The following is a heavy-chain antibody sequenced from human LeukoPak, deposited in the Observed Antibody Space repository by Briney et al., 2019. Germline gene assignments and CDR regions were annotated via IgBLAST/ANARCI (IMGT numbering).Heavy chain of an antibody. CDR1: GFTVSSNY. J-gene: IGHJ4*02. CDR2: IHSGGST. Sequence: GGSLRLSCAASGFTVSSNYMSGVRHAPGKALECVSVIHSGGSTYYADSVKGRFTISRDNSKNTLYLQMNSLRSEDTAVYYCARDLSRGYSYGPFDDYWGQGTLVTVYS. V-gene: IGHV3-66*01. CDR3: ARDLSRGYSYGPFDDY. D-gene: IGHD5-18*01.